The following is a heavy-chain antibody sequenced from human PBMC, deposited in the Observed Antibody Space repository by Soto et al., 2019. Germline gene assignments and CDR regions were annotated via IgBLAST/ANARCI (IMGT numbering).Heavy chain of an antibody. CDR2: IYYSGST. V-gene: IGHV4-59*01. CDR1: GGSISSYY. D-gene: IGHD6-19*01. Sequence: PSETRCLTCTVSGGSISSYYWSWIRQPPGKGLEWIGYIYYSGSTNYNPSLKSRVTISVNTSNNQFSLKLTSVTAADTAVYYCARVSSGWWYFAYWGQGALVTVSS. CDR3: ARVSSGWWYFAY. J-gene: IGHJ4*02.